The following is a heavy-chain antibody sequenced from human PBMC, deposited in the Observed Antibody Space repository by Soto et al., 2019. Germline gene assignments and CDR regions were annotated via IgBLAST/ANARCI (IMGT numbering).Heavy chain of an antibody. V-gene: IGHV1-8*01. CDR1: GYTFTSYD. CDR2: MNPNSGNT. Sequence: ASVKVSCKASGYTFTSYDINWVRQATGQGLEWMGWMNPNSGNTGYAQKFQGRVTMTRNTSISTAYMELSSLRSEDTAVYYCARSDVVPAATSYYYYYYYMDVWGKGPTVTVSS. CDR3: ARSDVVPAATSYYYYYYYMDV. J-gene: IGHJ6*03. D-gene: IGHD2-2*01.